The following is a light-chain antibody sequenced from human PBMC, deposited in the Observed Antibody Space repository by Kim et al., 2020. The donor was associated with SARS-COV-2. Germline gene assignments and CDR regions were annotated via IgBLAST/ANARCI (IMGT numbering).Light chain of an antibody. CDR2: EVS. V-gene: IGLV2-23*02. CDR1: SSDVGSYNL. Sequence: SALTQPASVSGSPGQSITISCTGTSSDVGSYNLVSWYQQHPGKAPKLMIYEVSKRPSGVSNRFSGSKSGNTASLTISRLQAEDEADYYCCSYAGSSTFEVFGGGTQLTVL. J-gene: IGLJ3*02. CDR3: CSYAGSSTFEV.